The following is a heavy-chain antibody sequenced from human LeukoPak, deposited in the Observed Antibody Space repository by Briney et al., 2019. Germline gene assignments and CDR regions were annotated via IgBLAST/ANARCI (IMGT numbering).Heavy chain of an antibody. D-gene: IGHD3-22*01. CDR1: GYTFTSYY. V-gene: IGHV1-46*01. CDR3: ARAAYYYDSSGYRFDY. Sequence: GASVKVSCKASGYTFTSYYMHWVRQAPGQGLEWMGIINPSGGSTSYAQKFQGRVTMTRDMSTSTVYMELSSLRSEDTAVYYSARAAYYYDSSGYRFDYWGQGTLVTVSS. CDR2: INPSGGST. J-gene: IGHJ4*02.